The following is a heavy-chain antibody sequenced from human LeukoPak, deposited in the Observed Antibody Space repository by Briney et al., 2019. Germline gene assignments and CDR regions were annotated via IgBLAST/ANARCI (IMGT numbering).Heavy chain of an antibody. CDR1: GFTFSGYW. CDR3: ARPSGSYYYDAFDI. Sequence: GGSLRLSCAASGFTFSGYWIHWVRHAPEKGLVWVSRINSDGSSTTYADSVKGRFTISRDNAKNTLYLQMNSLRVEDTAVYYCARPSGSYYYDAFDIWGHGTMVTVSS. CDR2: INSDGSST. D-gene: IGHD1-26*01. V-gene: IGHV3-74*01. J-gene: IGHJ3*02.